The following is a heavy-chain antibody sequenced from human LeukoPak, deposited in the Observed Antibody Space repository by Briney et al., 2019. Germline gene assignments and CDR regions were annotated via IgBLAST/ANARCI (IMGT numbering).Heavy chain of an antibody. CDR1: GFTFSSYE. CDR2: ISSSGSTI. V-gene: IGHV3-48*03. Sequence: GGSLRLSCAGSGFTFSSYEMNWVRQAPGKGLEWVSYISSSGSTIYYADSVKGRFTISRDNAKNSLYLQMNSLRAEDTAVYYCARTGRWLTPDYWGQGTLVTVSS. CDR3: ARTGRWLTPDY. J-gene: IGHJ4*02. D-gene: IGHD3-22*01.